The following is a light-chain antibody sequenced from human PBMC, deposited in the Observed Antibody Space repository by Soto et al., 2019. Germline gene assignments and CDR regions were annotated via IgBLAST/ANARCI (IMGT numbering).Light chain of an antibody. CDR2: GAT. CDR1: QSVDNR. CDR3: QQYIDWPRT. V-gene: IGKV3-15*01. Sequence: EVVLTQSTATLSVSPGERATLSCRASQSVDNRLAWYQHTPGQAPRLLIYGATYRATGVPAKFSGSGSGTECTLTITSLQYEDFALYYCQQYIDWPRTFGQGTKVDI. J-gene: IGKJ1*01.